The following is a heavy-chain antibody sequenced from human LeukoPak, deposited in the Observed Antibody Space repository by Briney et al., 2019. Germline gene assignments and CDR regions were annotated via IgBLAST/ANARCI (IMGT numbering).Heavy chain of an antibody. CDR2: ISSSSSYI. V-gene: IGHV3-21*01. D-gene: IGHD2-2*01. CDR3: ARDHLYCSSTSCYANYFDY. CDR1: GFTFSSYS. J-gene: IGHJ4*02. Sequence: GGSLRLSCAASGFTFSSYSMNWVRQAPGKGLEWASSISSSSSYIYYADSVKGRFTISRDNAKNSLYLQMNSLRAEDTAVYYCARDHLYCSSTSCYANYFDYWGQGTLVTVSS.